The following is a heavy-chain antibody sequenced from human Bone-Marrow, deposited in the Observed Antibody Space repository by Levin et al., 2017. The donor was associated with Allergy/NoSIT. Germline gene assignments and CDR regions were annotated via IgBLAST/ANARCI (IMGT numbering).Heavy chain of an antibody. CDR3: AREPARGYYDSSGYSGDH. D-gene: IGHD3-22*01. V-gene: IGHV3-48*02. J-gene: IGHJ4*02. CDR2: ITSSGDST. CDR1: GFTFRHYT. Sequence: GGSLRLSCVASGFTFRHYTMNWVRQAPGKGLEWVSCITSSGDSTYYADSVKGRFTISRDNAKNSLYLQLNRLRDEYTAMYYCAREPARGYYDSSGYSGDHWGQGTLVTVSS.